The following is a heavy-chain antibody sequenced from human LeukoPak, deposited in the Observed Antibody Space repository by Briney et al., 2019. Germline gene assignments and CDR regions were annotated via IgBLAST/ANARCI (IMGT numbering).Heavy chain of an antibody. J-gene: IGHJ3*02. V-gene: IGHV3-66*01. CDR1: GFTVSSNY. CDR2: IYSSRGT. D-gene: IGHD1-26*01. CDR3: ATQWDGGAGAFDT. Sequence: GGSLRLSCAASGFTVSSNYMSWVRQAPGKGLEWVSIIYSSRGTNYADSVEGRFTISRDNPKNTLYLQVNSLRAEDTAMYYCATQWDGGAGAFDTWGQGTMVTVSS.